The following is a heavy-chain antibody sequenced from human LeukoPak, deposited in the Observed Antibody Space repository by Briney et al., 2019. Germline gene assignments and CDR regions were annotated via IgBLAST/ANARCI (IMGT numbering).Heavy chain of an antibody. CDR2: IIPIFCIA. J-gene: IGHJ3*02. D-gene: IGHD6-19*01. CDR3: ARDMAAAGAVADHDAFDI. V-gene: IGHV1-69*04. Sequence: GASVKVSCKASGGTFSSYAISWVRQAPGQGLDWMGRIIPIFCIANYAQKFQGRVTITADKSTSAAYMELSSLRSEDAGVYYCARDMAAAGAVADHDAFDIWGQGTMVTVSS. CDR1: GGTFSSYA.